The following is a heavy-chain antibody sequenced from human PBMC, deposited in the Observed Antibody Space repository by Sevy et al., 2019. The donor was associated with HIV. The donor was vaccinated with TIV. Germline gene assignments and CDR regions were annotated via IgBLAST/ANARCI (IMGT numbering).Heavy chain of an antibody. V-gene: IGHV3-23*01. CDR3: AGGDTTMITDLDY. CDR1: GLTLTTTG. CDR2: VTSDGTT. Sequence: GGSLRLSCAASGLTLTTTGMSWVRQAPGKGLEWVAGVTSDGTTYYADSVRDRFTVSRDNPKNTRYLQLNSLGADDTAVFYCAGGDTTMITDLDYWGQGTLVTVSS. J-gene: IGHJ4*02. D-gene: IGHD3-16*01.